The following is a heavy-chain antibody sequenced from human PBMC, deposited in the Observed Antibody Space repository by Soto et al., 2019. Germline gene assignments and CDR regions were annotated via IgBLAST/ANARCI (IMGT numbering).Heavy chain of an antibody. Sequence: ASVKVSCKASGYTFSSYGMHWVRQAPGQRLEWMGWIKAGNDNTQYSQKFQGRVTITRDTSASTTYMELSSLRSEDTAVYYCTRDIVAPWGQGTLVTVPS. D-gene: IGHD2-15*01. CDR3: TRDIVAP. J-gene: IGHJ4*02. CDR1: GYTFSSYG. V-gene: IGHV1-3*01. CDR2: IKAGNDNT.